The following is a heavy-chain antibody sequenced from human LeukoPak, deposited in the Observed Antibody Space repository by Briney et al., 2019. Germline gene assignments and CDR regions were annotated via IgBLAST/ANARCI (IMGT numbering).Heavy chain of an antibody. CDR1: GFTFSSYA. CDR3: AKPAYSSSWSEFDY. CDR2: ISYDGSNK. V-gene: IGHV3-30-3*02. Sequence: GALRLSCAASGFTFSSYAMHWVRQAPGKGLEWVAVISYDGSNKYYADSVKGRFTISRDNSKNTLYLQMNSLRAEDTAVYYCAKPAYSSSWSEFDYWGQGTLVTVSS. J-gene: IGHJ4*02. D-gene: IGHD6-13*01.